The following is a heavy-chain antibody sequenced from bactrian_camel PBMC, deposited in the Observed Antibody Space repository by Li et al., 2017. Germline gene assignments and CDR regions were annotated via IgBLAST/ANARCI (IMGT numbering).Heavy chain of an antibody. Sequence: HVQLVESGGGSVEPGMSLKLTCTGSGLIYDNYWRGWFRQAPGKDREGVAAIHRDGRTKYGDRVKGRFTTSKNVLYLQMNSLQPEDTATYYCAEGRGSRGEHCYSLNYWGQGTQVTVS. CDR2: IHRDGRT. J-gene: IGHJ4*01. CDR3: AEGRGSRGEHCYSLNY. D-gene: IGHD6*01. CDR1: GLIYDNYW. V-gene: IGHV3S53*01.